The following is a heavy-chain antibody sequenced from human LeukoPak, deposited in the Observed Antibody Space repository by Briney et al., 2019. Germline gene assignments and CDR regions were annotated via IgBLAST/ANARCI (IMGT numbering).Heavy chain of an antibody. J-gene: IGHJ4*02. D-gene: IGHD4-17*01. CDR2: IYYSGCT. CDR1: VGSIRSYY. CDR3: ARTGSTVTMLYPFDH. Sequence: PSETLSLTCTVSVGSIRSYYWRWIRHPPGKGLEWIGYIYYSGCTNYNPCLKSRVSISVDTSKNQFSLKLSYVTAADTAVYYCARTGSTVTMLYPFDHWGEGTLVTVSS. V-gene: IGHV4-59*01.